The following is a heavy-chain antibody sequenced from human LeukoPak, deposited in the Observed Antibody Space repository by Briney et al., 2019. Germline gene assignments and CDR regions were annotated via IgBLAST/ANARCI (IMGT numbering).Heavy chain of an antibody. J-gene: IGHJ4*02. Sequence: QTGGSLRLSCAASGFTFRSYGMRWVREAPGKGLEGVSAISGRGGRTYYADSVKSRFTISRDNSKNTLYLQMNSLRAEDTAVYYCAKALKTYYQWGQGTLVTVST. CDR3: AKALKTYYQ. D-gene: IGHD1-26*01. V-gene: IGHV3-23*01. CDR2: ISGRGGRT. CDR1: GFTFRSYG.